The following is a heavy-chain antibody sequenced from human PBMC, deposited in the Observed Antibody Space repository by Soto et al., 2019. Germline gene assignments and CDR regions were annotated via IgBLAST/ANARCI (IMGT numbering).Heavy chain of an antibody. V-gene: IGHV3-23*01. J-gene: IGHJ5*02. Sequence: PGGSLRLSCAASGFTFSSYAMSWVRQAPGKGLEWVSAISGSGGSTYYADSVKGRFTISRDNSKNTLYLQMNSLRAEDTAVYYCAVRGYSGYDRWFDPWGQGTLVTVS. CDR3: AVRGYSGYDRWFDP. CDR2: ISGSGGST. D-gene: IGHD5-12*01. CDR1: GFTFSSYA.